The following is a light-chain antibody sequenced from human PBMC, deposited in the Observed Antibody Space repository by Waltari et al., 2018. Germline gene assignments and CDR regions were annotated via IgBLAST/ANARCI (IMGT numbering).Light chain of an antibody. CDR1: NSNIGGGYD. CDR3: QSYDSSLSIHVV. Sequence: QSVLTQPPSVSGAPGRRVTIPCTGSNSNIGGGYDVHWYQQLPGTAPNLLIYANSNRPSGVPDRFSGSKSDTSASLAITGLQAEDEADYYCQSYDSSLSIHVVFGGGTKLTVL. CDR2: ANS. V-gene: IGLV1-40*01. J-gene: IGLJ2*01.